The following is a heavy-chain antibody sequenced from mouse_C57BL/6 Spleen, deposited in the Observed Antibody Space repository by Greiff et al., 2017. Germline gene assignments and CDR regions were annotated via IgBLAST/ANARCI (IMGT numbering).Heavy chain of an antibody. Sequence: QVQLQQPGAELVRPGSSVKLSCKASGYTFTSYWMDWVKQRPGQGLEWIGNIYPSDSETHYNQKFKDKATLTVDKSSSTAYMQLSSLTSEDSAVYYCAREDPTGTGAYWGQGTLVTVSA. CDR2: IYPSDSET. CDR3: AREDPTGTGAY. D-gene: IGHD4-1*02. CDR1: GYTFTSYW. V-gene: IGHV1-61*01. J-gene: IGHJ3*01.